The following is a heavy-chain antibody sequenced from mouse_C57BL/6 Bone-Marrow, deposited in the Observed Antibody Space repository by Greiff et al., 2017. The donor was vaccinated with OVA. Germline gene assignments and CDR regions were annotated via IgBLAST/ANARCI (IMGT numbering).Heavy chain of an antibody. CDR1: GFNIKNTY. D-gene: IGHD1-1*01. CDR3: APHYYGSKGGYYFDY. V-gene: IGHV14-3*01. J-gene: IGHJ2*01. Sequence: VQLQQSVAELVRPGASVKLSCTASGFNIKNTYMHWVKQRPEQGLEWIGRIDPANGNTKYAPKFQGKATITADTSSNTAYLQLSSLTSEDTAIYYCAPHYYGSKGGYYFDYGGQGTTLTVSS. CDR2: IDPANGNT.